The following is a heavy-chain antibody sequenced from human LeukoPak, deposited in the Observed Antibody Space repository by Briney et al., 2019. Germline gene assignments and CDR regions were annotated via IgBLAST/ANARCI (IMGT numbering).Heavy chain of an antibody. Sequence: GGSLRLSCAASGFTLSRYSMNWVRQAPGKGLEWVSYISSSSSTIYYADSVKGRFTISRDNAKNSLYLQMNSLRAEDTAVYYCARSPEYYYDSSGSYGGGYYYGMDVWGQGTTVTVSS. J-gene: IGHJ6*02. CDR3: ARSPEYYYDSSGSYGGGYYYGMDV. CDR1: GFTLSRYS. CDR2: ISSSSSTI. D-gene: IGHD3-22*01. V-gene: IGHV3-48*04.